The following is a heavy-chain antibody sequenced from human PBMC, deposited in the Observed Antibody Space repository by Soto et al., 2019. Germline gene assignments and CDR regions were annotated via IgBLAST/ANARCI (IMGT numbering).Heavy chain of an antibody. CDR1: GYTFTSYY. CDR2: INPSGGST. D-gene: IGHD3-22*01. CDR3: ARGFPTTYYYDISGPFDY. Sequence: ASVKVSCTASGYTFTSYYMHWVRQAPGQGLEWMGIINPSGGSTSYAQKFQGRVTMTRDTSTSTVYMELSSLRSEDTAVYYCARGFPTTYYYDISGPFDYWGQRTPVTAPS. J-gene: IGHJ4*02. V-gene: IGHV1-46*01.